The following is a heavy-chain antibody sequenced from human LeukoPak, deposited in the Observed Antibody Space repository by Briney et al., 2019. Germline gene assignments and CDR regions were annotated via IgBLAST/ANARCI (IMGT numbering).Heavy chain of an antibody. CDR1: GGSFSKYA. J-gene: IGHJ4*02. V-gene: IGHV1-69*05. D-gene: IGHD1-1*01. CDR3: CNPRAGHKGGIFDY. CDR2: VIPIFGTA. Sequence: SSVKVSCKPSGGSFSKYAISWVRQAPGQGLDWMGGVIPIFGTANYAQKLQDRVTITTDEAKGTAYLELSILRSEDTAVDYLCNPRAGHKGGIFDYWGQGTLVTVSS.